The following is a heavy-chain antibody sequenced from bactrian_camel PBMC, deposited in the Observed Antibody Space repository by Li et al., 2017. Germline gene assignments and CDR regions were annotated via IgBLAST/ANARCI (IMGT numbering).Heavy chain of an antibody. D-gene: IGHD1*01. CDR2: IYRDGTP. V-gene: IGHV3S63*01. J-gene: IGHJ4*01. CDR3: TKGSYVTGLDD. CDR1: GYTLDDSD. Sequence: VQAGETLTLSCTASGYTLDDSDEAWYRQAPGNECERVSTIYRDGTPYYADFVKGRFIISRDNTKNTLDLLLNSLKTDDTGIYYCTKGSYVTGLDDWGQGTQVTVS.